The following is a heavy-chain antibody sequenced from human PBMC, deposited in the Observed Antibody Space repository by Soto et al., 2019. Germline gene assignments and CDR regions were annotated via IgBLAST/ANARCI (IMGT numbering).Heavy chain of an antibody. D-gene: IGHD6-19*01. V-gene: IGHV3-30*18. CDR3: AKSFRRWWYNSGYPDYYGMDV. CDR2: ISYDGSNK. J-gene: IGHJ6*02. CDR1: GFTFSSYG. Sequence: QVQLVESGGGVVQPGRSLRLSCAASGFTFSSYGMHWVRQAPGKGLEWVAVISYDGSNKYYADSVKGRFPISRDNSKSTLYLQMNSLRAEDTAVYYCAKSFRRWWYNSGYPDYYGMDVWGQGTTVTVSS.